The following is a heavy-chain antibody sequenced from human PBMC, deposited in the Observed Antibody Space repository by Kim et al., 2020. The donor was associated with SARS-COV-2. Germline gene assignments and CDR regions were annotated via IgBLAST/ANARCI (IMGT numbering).Heavy chain of an antibody. CDR1: GFTFSRYS. CDR2: ISTGSGSI. V-gene: IGHV3-21*03. CDR3: ARDPNDFADAGAVDK. J-gene: IGHJ4*02. Sequence: GGSLRLSCATSGFTFSRYSMNWVRQAPGKGLEWVSYISTGSGSIYYADSVKGRFTVSRDNCKNAMYLQMNSLRGEDTAVYYCARDPNDFADAGAVDKWGQGTLVTVS. D-gene: IGHD1-1*01.